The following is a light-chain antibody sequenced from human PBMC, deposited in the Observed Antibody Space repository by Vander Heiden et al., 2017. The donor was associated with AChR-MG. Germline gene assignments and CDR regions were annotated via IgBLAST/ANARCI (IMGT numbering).Light chain of an antibody. J-gene: IGLJ2*01. Sequence: QSALTQPASVSGSPGQSITISCTGTSSDVGGYNFVSWYQHHPGKAPKLMIYEVSTRPSGVSNRFSGSKSGNTASLTIPGLQAEDEADYYCTSYTSSSTLEVFGGGTKL. CDR3: TSYTSSSTLEV. V-gene: IGLV2-14*01. CDR2: EVS. CDR1: SSDVGGYNF.